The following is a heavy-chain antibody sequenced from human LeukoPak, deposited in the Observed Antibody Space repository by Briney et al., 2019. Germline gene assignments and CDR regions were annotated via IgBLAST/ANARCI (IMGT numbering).Heavy chain of an antibody. V-gene: IGHV1-58*01. J-gene: IGHJ2*01. CDR2: IVVGSGNT. D-gene: IGHD3-10*01. CDR3: AAYRYYYGSGSYYRWYFDL. CDR1: GFTFTSSS. Sequence: SVKVSCKASGFTFTSSSVQWVRQARGQRLEWIGWIVVGSGNTNYAQKSQERVTITRDMSTSTAYMELSSLSSEDTRVYYCAAYRYYYGSGSYYRWYFDLWGRGTLVTVSS.